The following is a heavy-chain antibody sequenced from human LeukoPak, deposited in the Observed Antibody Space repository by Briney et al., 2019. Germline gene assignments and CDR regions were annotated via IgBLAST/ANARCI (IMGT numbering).Heavy chain of an antibody. J-gene: IGHJ4*02. D-gene: IGHD3-22*01. CDR1: GDSISSSSYY. CDR3: ARVTGYMIEDYFDY. Sequence: SETLSLTCTVSGDSISSSSYYWEWIRQPPGKGLEWIGYIYYSGSTNYNPSLKSRVTISVDTSKNQFSLRLRSVTAADTAVYYCARVTGYMIEDYFDYWGQGTLVTVSS. V-gene: IGHV4-61*05. CDR2: IYYSGST.